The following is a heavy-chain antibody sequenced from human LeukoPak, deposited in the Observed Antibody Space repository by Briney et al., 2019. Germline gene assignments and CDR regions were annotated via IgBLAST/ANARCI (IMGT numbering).Heavy chain of an antibody. J-gene: IGHJ4*02. CDR3: ARASSTLYADY. CDR2: IDPSDSYT. V-gene: IGHV5-10-1*01. CDR1: GYSFTNYW. D-gene: IGHD2-2*01. Sequence: GESLKISCEGSGYSFTNYWISWVRQMPGKGLEWMGTIDPSDSYTSYSPSFQGHVTISADKSISTAYLQWSGLKASDSAIYYCARASSTLYADYWGQGTLVTVSS.